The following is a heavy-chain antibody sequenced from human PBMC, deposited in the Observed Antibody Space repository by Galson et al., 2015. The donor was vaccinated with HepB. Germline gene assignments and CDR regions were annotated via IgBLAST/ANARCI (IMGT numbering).Heavy chain of an antibody. CDR3: ARVLSTVTTPFDY. D-gene: IGHD4-17*01. J-gene: IGHJ4*02. Sequence: SLRLSCAASGFTFSSYSMNWVRQAPGKGLEWVSSISSSSSYIYYADSVKGRFTISRDNAKNSLYLQMNSLRAEDTAVYYCARVLSTVTTPFDYWGQGTLVTVSS. V-gene: IGHV3-21*01. CDR2: ISSSSSYI. CDR1: GFTFSSYS.